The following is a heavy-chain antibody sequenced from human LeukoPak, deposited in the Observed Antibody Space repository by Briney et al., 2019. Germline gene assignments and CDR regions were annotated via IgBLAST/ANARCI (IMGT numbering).Heavy chain of an antibody. V-gene: IGHV3-30*18. CDR1: GFTFSSYG. Sequence: GGSLRLSCAASGFTFSSYGMHLVRQAPGKGLEWVAVISYDGSNKYYADSVKGRFTISRDNSENTLYLQMNSLRAEDTAVYYCAKDPSYLAYWGQGTLVTVSS. CDR2: ISYDGSNK. CDR3: AKDPSYLAY. J-gene: IGHJ4*02.